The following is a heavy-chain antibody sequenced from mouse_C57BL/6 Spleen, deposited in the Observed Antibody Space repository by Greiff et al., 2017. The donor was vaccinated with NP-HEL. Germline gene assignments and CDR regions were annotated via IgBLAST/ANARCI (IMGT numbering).Heavy chain of an antibody. D-gene: IGHD1-1*01. Sequence: EVKLQESGGGLVKPGGSLKLSCAASGFTFSDYGMHWVRQAPEKGLEWVAYISSGSSTIYYADTVKGRFTVSRDNAKHTLFLQMTSLRSEDTAMYYCASLLTFAYWGQGTLVTVSA. CDR2: ISSGSSTI. CDR3: ASLLTFAY. J-gene: IGHJ3*01. CDR1: GFTFSDYG. V-gene: IGHV5-17*01.